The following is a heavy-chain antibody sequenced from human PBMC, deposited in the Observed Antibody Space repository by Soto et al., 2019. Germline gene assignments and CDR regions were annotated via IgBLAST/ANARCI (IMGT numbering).Heavy chain of an antibody. J-gene: IGHJ6*03. CDR1: GYTFTSYD. V-gene: IGHV1-8*01. Sequence: ASVKVSCKASGYTFTSYDINWVRQATGQGLEWMGWMNPNSGNTGYAQKFQGRVTMTRNTSISTAYMELSSLRSEDTAVYYCAREGAIFGVRQDYYMDVWGKGTTVTVSS. CDR3: AREGAIFGVRQDYYMDV. D-gene: IGHD3-3*01. CDR2: MNPNSGNT.